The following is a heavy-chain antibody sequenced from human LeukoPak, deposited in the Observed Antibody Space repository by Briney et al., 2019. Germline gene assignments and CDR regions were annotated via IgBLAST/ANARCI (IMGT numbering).Heavy chain of an antibody. CDR3: ARVTMIVVVIDAFDI. V-gene: IGHV1-18*01. Sequence: ASVKVSCKASGYTFTSYGISWVRQAPGQGLEWMGWISAYNGNTNYAQKLQGRVTMTTDTSTSTAYMELRSLRSDDTAVYYYARVTMIVVVIDAFDIWGQGTMVTVSS. J-gene: IGHJ3*02. CDR2: ISAYNGNT. CDR1: GYTFTSYG. D-gene: IGHD3-22*01.